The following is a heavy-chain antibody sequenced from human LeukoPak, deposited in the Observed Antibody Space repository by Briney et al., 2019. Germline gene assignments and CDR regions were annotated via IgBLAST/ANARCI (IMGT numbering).Heavy chain of an antibody. CDR2: IWYDGSKK. CDR1: GFKFGNYG. CDR3: ATDGVETAIHPGEINY. V-gene: IGHV3-33*01. Sequence: PGGSLRLSCAASGFKFGNYGMHWVRQAPGKGLEWVAVIWYDGSKKYYADSVKGRVTISRDNSKNTLYLQMNSLRAEDTGVYYCATDGVETAIHPGEINYWGQGTLVTV. J-gene: IGHJ4*02. D-gene: IGHD5-24*01.